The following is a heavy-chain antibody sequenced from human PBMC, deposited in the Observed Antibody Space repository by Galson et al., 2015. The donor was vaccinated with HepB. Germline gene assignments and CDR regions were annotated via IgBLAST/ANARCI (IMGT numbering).Heavy chain of an antibody. V-gene: IGHV1-24*01. Sequence: SVKVSCKVSGYTLTELSMHWVRQAPGKGLEWMGGFDPEDGETIYAQKFQGRVTMTEDTSTDTAYMELSSLRSEDTAVYYCATVQLERLWSRPRFDYWGQGTLVTVSS. J-gene: IGHJ4*02. CDR3: ATVQLERLWSRPRFDY. CDR1: GYTLTELS. D-gene: IGHD1-1*01. CDR2: FDPEDGET.